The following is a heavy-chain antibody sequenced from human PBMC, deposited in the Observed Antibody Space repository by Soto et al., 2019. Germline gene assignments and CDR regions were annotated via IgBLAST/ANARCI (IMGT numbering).Heavy chain of an antibody. CDR3: ATAYYDILTGYYNPYYYGMDV. Sequence: EVQLVQSGAEVKKPGATVKISCKVSGYTFTDYYMHWVQQAPGKGLEWMGLVDPEDGETIYAEKFQGRVTKTADTSTDTAYMELSSLRSEDTAVYYCATAYYDILTGYYNPYYYGMDVWGQGTTVTVSS. CDR1: GYTFTDYY. CDR2: VDPEDGET. D-gene: IGHD3-9*01. J-gene: IGHJ6*02. V-gene: IGHV1-69-2*01.